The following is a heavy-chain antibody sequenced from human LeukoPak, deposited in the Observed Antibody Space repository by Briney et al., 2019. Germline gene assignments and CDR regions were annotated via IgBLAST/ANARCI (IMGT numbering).Heavy chain of an antibody. CDR2: ISAYNGNT. D-gene: IGHD1-26*01. V-gene: IGHV1-18*01. J-gene: IGHJ1*01. Sequence: ASVKVSCKASGYTFTSYGISWVRQAPGQGLEWMGWISAYNGNTNYAQKLQGRVTMTTDTSTSTACMELRSLRSDDTAVYYCARDHGSYLEYFQHWGQGTLVTVSS. CDR3: ARDHGSYLEYFQH. CDR1: GYTFTSYG.